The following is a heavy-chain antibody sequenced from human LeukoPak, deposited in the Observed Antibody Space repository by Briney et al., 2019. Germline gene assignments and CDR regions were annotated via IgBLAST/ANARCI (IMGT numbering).Heavy chain of an antibody. CDR1: GYRFTSYW. CDR2: MFPGVSDT. J-gene: IGHJ4*02. CDR3: ARHLDSDYDFYFDY. Sequence: GESLNIPFQGSGYRFTSYWIPWVRQMPGQGLEWRGMMFPGVSDTRYSPSLQGQVAISADKSISTAYLQWSSLKASDNVVYCCARHLDSDYDFYFDYWGQGTLVTVSS. V-gene: IGHV5-51*01. D-gene: IGHD5-12*01.